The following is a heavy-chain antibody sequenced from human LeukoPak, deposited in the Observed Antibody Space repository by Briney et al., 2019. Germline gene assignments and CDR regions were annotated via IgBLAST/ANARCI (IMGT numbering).Heavy chain of an antibody. V-gene: IGHV3-53*01. Sequence: TGGSLRLSCAASGFTFSSNNMSWVRQAPGKGLEWVSVIYSGGSTNYEDYVKGRFTISRDNAKNTLYLQMNSLRAEHTAVYYCARYRSECSGGSCYSGGFDYWGQGTLVTVSS. CDR1: GFTFSSNN. J-gene: IGHJ4*02. D-gene: IGHD2-15*01. CDR3: ARYRSECSGGSCYSGGFDY. CDR2: IYSGGST.